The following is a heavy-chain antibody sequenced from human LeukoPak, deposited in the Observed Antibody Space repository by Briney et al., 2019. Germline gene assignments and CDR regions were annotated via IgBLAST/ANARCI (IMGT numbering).Heavy chain of an antibody. V-gene: IGHV4-61*02. D-gene: IGHD2-2*01. J-gene: IGHJ4*02. CDR2: IYTSGST. CDR1: GGSISSGSYY. Sequence: SQTLSLTCTVSGGSISSGSYYWSWIRQPAGKGLEWIGRIYTSGSTNYNPSLKSRVTISVDTSKNQFPLKLSSVTAADTAVYYCAREVDCSSTSCYAFIDYWGQGTLVTVSS. CDR3: AREVDCSSTSCYAFIDY.